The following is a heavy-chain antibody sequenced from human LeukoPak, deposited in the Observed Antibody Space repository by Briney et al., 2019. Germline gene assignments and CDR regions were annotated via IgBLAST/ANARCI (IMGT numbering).Heavy chain of an antibody. J-gene: IGHJ6*02. CDR3: AKGGGSYPYYYYGMDV. CDR1: GFTFSSYG. V-gene: IGHV3-30*18. Sequence: GRSLRLSCAASGFTFSSYGMHWVRQAPGKGLEWVAVISYDGSNKYYADSVTGRFTISRDNSKNTLYLQMNSMRAEDTAVYYCAKGGGSYPYYYYGMDVWGQGTTVTVSS. D-gene: IGHD1-26*01. CDR2: ISYDGSNK.